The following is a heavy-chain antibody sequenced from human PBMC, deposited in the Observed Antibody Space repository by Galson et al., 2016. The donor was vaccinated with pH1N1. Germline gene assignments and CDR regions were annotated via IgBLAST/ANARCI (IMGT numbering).Heavy chain of an antibody. J-gene: IGHJ5*02. D-gene: IGHD2-21*02. CDR1: GFTFSDYR. CDR3: VRPRATALAYGFDP. CDR2: INIDGSPT. Sequence: SLRLSCAASGFTFSDYRMHWVRQAPGKGLVWVSHINIDGSPTVYADSVKGRFPISRDNGRNTLYLQMNSLRAEDTAVYYCVRPRATALAYGFDPRGQGTLVTVSS. V-gene: IGHV3-74*01.